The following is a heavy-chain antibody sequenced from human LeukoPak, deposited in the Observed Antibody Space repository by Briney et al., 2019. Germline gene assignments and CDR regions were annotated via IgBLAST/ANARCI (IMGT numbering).Heavy chain of an antibody. CDR2: IKPDGNEK. V-gene: IGHV3-7*01. D-gene: IGHD3-10*01. Sequence: PGGSLRLSCVTSGFTFSNYWMTWVRQAPGRGLEWVANIKPDGNEKFYVDSVKGRFTISRDNTNNSLCLQMNSLRADDTAIYYCARGGSGTPYFSRALPLDYWGQGALLTVSS. J-gene: IGHJ4*02. CDR3: ARGGSGTPYFSRALPLDY. CDR1: GFTFSNYW.